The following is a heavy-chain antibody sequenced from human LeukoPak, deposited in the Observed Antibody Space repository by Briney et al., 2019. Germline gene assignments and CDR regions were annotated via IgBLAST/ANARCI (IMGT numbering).Heavy chain of an antibody. D-gene: IGHD2-2*01. J-gene: IGHJ5*02. Sequence: SETLSLTCAVYGYSLTNHYWIWIRQPPGKGLEWVGEVLHTGGTNYNPSLKSRVTISVDTSKNQFFLKLTSVTAADTAVYYCARGPAAIHPWGPGILVTVSS. CDR2: VLHTGGT. CDR3: ARGPAAIHP. CDR1: GYSLTNHY. V-gene: IGHV4-34*12.